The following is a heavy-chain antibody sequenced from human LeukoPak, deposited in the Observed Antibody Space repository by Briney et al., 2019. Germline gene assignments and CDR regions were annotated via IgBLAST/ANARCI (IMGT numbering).Heavy chain of an antibody. D-gene: IGHD2-15*01. Sequence: PSETLSLTCAVYGGSFSGYYWSWIRQPPGKGLEWIGEINHSGSTNYNPSLKSRVTISVDTSKNQFSLKLSSVTAAATAVYYCASSQEDIVVVVAATSSPYYFDYWGQGTLVTVSS. CDR1: GGSFSGYY. CDR2: INHSGST. V-gene: IGHV4-34*01. CDR3: ASSQEDIVVVVAATSSPYYFDY. J-gene: IGHJ4*02.